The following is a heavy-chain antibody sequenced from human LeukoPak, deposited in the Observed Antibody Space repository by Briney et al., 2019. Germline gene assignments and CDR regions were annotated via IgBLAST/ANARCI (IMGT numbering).Heavy chain of an antibody. J-gene: IGHJ4*02. V-gene: IGHV3-9*01. CDR2: ISWNSGSI. Sequence: GGSLRLSCAASGFTFDDYAMHWVRHAPGKGLEWVSGISWNSGSIGYADSVKGRFTISRDNAKNSLYLQMNSLRAEDTALYYCAKDTGSGWEGFRYFDYWGQGTLVTVSS. D-gene: IGHD6-19*01. CDR1: GFTFDDYA. CDR3: AKDTGSGWEGFRYFDY.